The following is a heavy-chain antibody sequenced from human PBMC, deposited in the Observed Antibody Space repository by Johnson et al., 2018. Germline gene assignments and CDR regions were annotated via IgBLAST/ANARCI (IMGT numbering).Heavy chain of an antibody. J-gene: IGHJ4*02. Sequence: VQLVESGGGLVQPGGSLRLSCAASGFTFSTFSMSWVRQAPGRGLEWLSYISSTSGTIYYADSVKGRFTISRDNAKNSLFLQMSSLRDEDTAVYYCAGDVADYSSTWYRRGDYWGQGTLVTVSS. D-gene: IGHD6-13*01. CDR2: ISSTSGTI. CDR1: GFTFSTFS. V-gene: IGHV3-48*02. CDR3: AGDVADYSSTWYRRGDY.